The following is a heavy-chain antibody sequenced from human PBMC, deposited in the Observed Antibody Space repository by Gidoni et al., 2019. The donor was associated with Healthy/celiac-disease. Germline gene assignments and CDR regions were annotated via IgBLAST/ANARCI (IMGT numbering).Heavy chain of an antibody. V-gene: IGHV4-34*01. Sequence: QVQLQQWGAGLLKPSETLSLTCAVYGGSFSGYYWSWIRQPPGKGLEWIGEINHSGSTNYNPSSKSRVTISVDTSKNQFSLKLSSVTAADTAVYYCARVRTYYYGSGNQGWFDPWGQGTLVTVSS. D-gene: IGHD3-10*01. CDR1: GGSFSGYY. J-gene: IGHJ5*02. CDR3: ARVRTYYYGSGNQGWFDP. CDR2: INHSGST.